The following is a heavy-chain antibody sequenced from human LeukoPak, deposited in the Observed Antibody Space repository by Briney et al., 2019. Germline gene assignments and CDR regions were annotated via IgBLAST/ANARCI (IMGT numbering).Heavy chain of an antibody. Sequence: SETLSLTCTVSGGSITSDYWSWIRQPAGKGLEWIGRIFTSGSTTYNPSLKSRVTMSLDTSKNQFSLKLSSVTAADTAVYFCSRGGANDLWGQGTLVTVSS. CDR2: IFTSGST. J-gene: IGHJ5*02. D-gene: IGHD4/OR15-4a*01. CDR3: SRGGANDL. CDR1: GGSITSDY. V-gene: IGHV4-4*07.